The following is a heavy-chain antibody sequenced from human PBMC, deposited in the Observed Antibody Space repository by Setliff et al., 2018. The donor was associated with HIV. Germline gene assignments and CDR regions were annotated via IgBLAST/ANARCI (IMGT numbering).Heavy chain of an antibody. CDR1: GFPFSTYT. Sequence: GGSLRLSCEASGFPFSTYTMKWVRQAPGTGLEWVSSISTSSGYIYYADPVKGRFTISRDNAKNSLYLQMNSLRAEDTAVYYCARGPTGTSYYYYYMDVWGKGTTVTVSS. CDR2: ISTSSGYI. D-gene: IGHD1-1*01. CDR3: ARGPTGTSYYYYYMDV. J-gene: IGHJ6*03. V-gene: IGHV3-21*01.